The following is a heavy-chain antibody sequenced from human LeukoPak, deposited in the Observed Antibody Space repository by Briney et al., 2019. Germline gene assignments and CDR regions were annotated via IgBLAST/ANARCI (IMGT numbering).Heavy chain of an antibody. CDR2: IYSDNT. CDR3: ARRAGAYSHPYDY. Sequence: PGGSLRLSCIASGFTFGDYAMSWVRQAPGKGLEWVSFIYSDNTHYSDSVKGRFTIFRDNSKNTLYLQMNSLRAEDTAVYYCARRAGAYSHPYDYWGQGTLVTVSS. V-gene: IGHV3-53*01. J-gene: IGHJ4*02. CDR1: GFTFGDYA. D-gene: IGHD4/OR15-4a*01.